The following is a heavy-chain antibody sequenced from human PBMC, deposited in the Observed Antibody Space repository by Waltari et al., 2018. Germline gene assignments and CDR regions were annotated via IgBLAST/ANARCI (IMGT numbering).Heavy chain of an antibody. CDR3: ARVRPYGVTHDAFDI. CDR2: IYYSGST. J-gene: IGHJ3*02. V-gene: IGHV4-39*07. D-gene: IGHD4-17*01. Sequence: QLQLQESGPGLVKPSETLSLTCTVSGGSISSSSSYWGWIRQPPGKGLEWFGSIYYSGSTYYNPSLKSRVTISVDTSKNQFSLKLSSVTAADTAVYYCARVRPYGVTHDAFDIWGQGTMVTVSS. CDR1: GGSISSSSSY.